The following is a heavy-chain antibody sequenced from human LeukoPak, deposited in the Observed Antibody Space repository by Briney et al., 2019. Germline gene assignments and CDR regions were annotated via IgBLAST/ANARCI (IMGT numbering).Heavy chain of an antibody. V-gene: IGHV3-23*01. CDR3: ARAVSYGFPRPTYYFDY. CDR2: ISGSGGGT. CDR1: GVTFSSYV. D-gene: IGHD5-18*01. Sequence: PGGSLRLSCEASGVTFSSYVMSWVRQAPGKGPEWVSGISGSGGGTYYADSVKGRFAISRDNSKNTLYLQMNSLRAEDTAVYYCARAVSYGFPRPTYYFDYWGQGTLVTVSS. J-gene: IGHJ4*02.